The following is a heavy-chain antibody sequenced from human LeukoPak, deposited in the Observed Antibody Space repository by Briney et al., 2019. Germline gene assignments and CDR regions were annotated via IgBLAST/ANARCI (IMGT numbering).Heavy chain of an antibody. Sequence: PSETLSLTCTVSGGSISSYYWSWIRQPPGKGLEWIGYIYYSGSTNYNPSLKSRVTISVDTSKNQFSLKLSSVTAADTAVYYCARGSPYYDILTGYKGPYYFDYWGQGTLVTVSS. V-gene: IGHV4-59*01. D-gene: IGHD3-9*01. CDR2: IYYSGST. J-gene: IGHJ4*02. CDR1: GGSISSYY. CDR3: ARGSPYYDILTGYKGPYYFDY.